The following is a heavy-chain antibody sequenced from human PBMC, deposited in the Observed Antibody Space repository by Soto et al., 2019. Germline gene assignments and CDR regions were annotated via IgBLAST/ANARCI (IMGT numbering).Heavy chain of an antibody. D-gene: IGHD3-22*01. J-gene: IGHJ3*02. CDR2: IYYSGST. V-gene: IGHV4-59*12. CDR1: GGSISSYY. Sequence: SETLSLTCTVSGGSISSYYWSWIRQPPGKGLEWIGYIYYSGSTNYNPSLKSRVTISVDTSKNQFSLKLSSVTAADTAVYYCARDRGDSSGYALDIWGRGTMVTVSS. CDR3: ARDRGDSSGYALDI.